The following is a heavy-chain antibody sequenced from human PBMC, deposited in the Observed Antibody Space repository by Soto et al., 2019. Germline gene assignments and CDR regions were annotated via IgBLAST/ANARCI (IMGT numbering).Heavy chain of an antibody. CDR3: ARAVQGSYYYYMDV. D-gene: IGHD1-1*01. J-gene: IGHJ6*03. CDR2: MNPNSGNT. Sequence: ASVKGSCKASGYTFTIYYINWVRQATGQGLEWMGWMNPNSGNTGYAQKFQGRVTMTRNTSISTAYMELSSLRSEDTAVYYCARAVQGSYYYYMDVWGKGTTVTVSS. CDR1: GYTFTIYY. V-gene: IGHV1-8*01.